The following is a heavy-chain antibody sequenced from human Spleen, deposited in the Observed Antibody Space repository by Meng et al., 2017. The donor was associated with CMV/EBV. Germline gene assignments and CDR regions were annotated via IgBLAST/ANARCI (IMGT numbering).Heavy chain of an antibody. CDR1: GGSFSGYY. Sequence: SETLSLTCAVYGGSFSGYYWNWIRKPPGKGLEWIGEINHSGSTNNNPSLKSRVTISVDTSKNQFSLKLSSVTAADTAVYYCARGHAQAYYNFWSGYYNWFDPWGQGTLVTVSS. J-gene: IGHJ5*02. CDR2: INHSGST. CDR3: ARGHAQAYYNFWSGYYNWFDP. V-gene: IGHV4-34*01. D-gene: IGHD3-3*01.